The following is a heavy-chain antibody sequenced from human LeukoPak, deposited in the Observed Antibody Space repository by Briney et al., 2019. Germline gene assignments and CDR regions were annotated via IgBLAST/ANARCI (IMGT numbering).Heavy chain of an antibody. CDR2: IYNSGST. Sequence: PSETLSLTCTVSGVSISIYYWSWIRQPPGKGLEWIGYIYNSGSTSYNPSLKSRATISVDTSKNQFPLKLSSVTAADTAVYYCARANSYVHAFDYWGQGTLVTVSS. D-gene: IGHD5-18*01. V-gene: IGHV4-59*01. CDR3: ARANSYVHAFDY. J-gene: IGHJ4*02. CDR1: GVSISIYY.